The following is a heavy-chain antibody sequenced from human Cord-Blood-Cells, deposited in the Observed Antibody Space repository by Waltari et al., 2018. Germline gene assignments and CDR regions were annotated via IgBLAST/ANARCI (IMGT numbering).Heavy chain of an antibody. CDR3: ARGSSSWYWFDP. CDR2: IIPILGIA. Sequence: QVQLVQSGAEVKKPGSSVKVSCKASGGIFSSYTISWVRQAPGQGLEWMGRIIPILGIANYAQKFQGRVTITADKSTSTAYMELSSLRSEDTAVYYCARGSSSWYWFDPWGQGTLVTVSS. V-gene: IGHV1-69*02. J-gene: IGHJ5*02. D-gene: IGHD6-13*01. CDR1: GGIFSSYT.